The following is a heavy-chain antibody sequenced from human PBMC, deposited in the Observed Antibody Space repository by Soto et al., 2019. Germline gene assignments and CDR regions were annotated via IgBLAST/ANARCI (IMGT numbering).Heavy chain of an antibody. CDR1: GFTFSSYA. J-gene: IGHJ4*02. D-gene: IGHD2-21*02. V-gene: IGHV3-23*01. CDR3: AKTNCGGDCYPSQHYFDY. Sequence: GGSLRLSCAASGFTFSSYAMSWVRQAPGKGLEWVSAISGSGGSTYYADSVKGRFTISRDNSKNTLYLQMNSLRAEDTAVYYCAKTNCGGDCYPSQHYFDYWGQGTLVTVSS. CDR2: ISGSGGST.